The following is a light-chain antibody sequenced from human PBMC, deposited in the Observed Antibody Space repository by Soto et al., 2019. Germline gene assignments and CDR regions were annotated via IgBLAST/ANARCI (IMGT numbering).Light chain of an antibody. CDR1: QSVNSN. Sequence: EIVMTQSPATLSVSPGQRATLSCRASQSVNSNLAWYKQIPGQAPRLLIYGASTRATGIPARFSGSGSGTDFPLTISSLQSVDSTVCYCQQYIDWRLTYGGWTKVEIK. J-gene: IGKJ4*01. CDR2: GAS. V-gene: IGKV3D-15*01. CDR3: QQYIDWRLT.